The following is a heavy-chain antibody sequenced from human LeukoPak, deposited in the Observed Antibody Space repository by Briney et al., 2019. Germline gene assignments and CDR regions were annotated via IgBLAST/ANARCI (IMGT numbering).Heavy chain of an antibody. Sequence: PGGSLRLSCAASGFTFSDYAIHWVRQAPGKGLEWVAVISYDGNKKYYADSAKGRFAISRDNSKNTLYLQMNSLRTEDTAVNYCGRVQNSWHYDSSGYVYYWGQGTLVTVSS. J-gene: IGHJ4*02. V-gene: IGHV3-30*09. CDR1: GFTFSDYA. CDR2: ISYDGNKK. D-gene: IGHD3-22*01. CDR3: GRVQNSWHYDSSGYVYY.